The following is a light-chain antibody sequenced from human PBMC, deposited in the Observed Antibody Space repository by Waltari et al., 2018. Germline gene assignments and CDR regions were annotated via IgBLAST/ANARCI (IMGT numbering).Light chain of an antibody. CDR1: QSISTN. J-gene: IGKJ5*01. CDR2: VAS. CDR3: QQSYSIPIT. Sequence: DIQMTQSPSSLSASVGDRVTITCRTSQSISTNLNWYQEKPGEAPRLLIYVASRLQSGVQSRFSGSGSGTDFTLTISRLQPEDFATYYCQQSYSIPITFGQGTRLEIK. V-gene: IGKV1-39*01.